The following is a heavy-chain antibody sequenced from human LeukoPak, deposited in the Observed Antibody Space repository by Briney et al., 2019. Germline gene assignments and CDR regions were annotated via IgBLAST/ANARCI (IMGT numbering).Heavy chain of an antibody. D-gene: IGHD2-2*01. V-gene: IGHV3-23*01. CDR2: ISGSGGST. CDR1: GFTFSSYA. CDR3: ARQDIVVVPAAHGDWFDP. J-gene: IGHJ5*02. Sequence: PGGSLRLSCAASGFTFSSYAMSWVRQAPGKGLEWVSAISGSGGSTYYADSVKGRFTISRENSKNTLYLQMNSLRAEDTAVYYCARQDIVVVPAAHGDWFDPWGQGTLVTVSS.